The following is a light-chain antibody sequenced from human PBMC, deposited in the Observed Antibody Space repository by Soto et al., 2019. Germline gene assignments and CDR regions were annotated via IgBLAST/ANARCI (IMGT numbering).Light chain of an antibody. CDR3: QQYGSSPPIT. CDR2: GAS. CDR1: QSVSSRY. J-gene: IGKJ5*01. Sequence: EIVLTQSPGTLSLSPGEGATLSCRASQSVSSRYLAWYQQKPGQPPRLLIYGASSRATGIPDRFSGSGSGTDFTLTISGLEPEDFAVYYCQQYGSSPPITFGQGTRLEIK. V-gene: IGKV3-20*01.